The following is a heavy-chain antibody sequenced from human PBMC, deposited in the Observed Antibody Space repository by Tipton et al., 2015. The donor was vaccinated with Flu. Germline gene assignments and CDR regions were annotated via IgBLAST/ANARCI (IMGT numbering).Heavy chain of an antibody. J-gene: IGHJ6*02. V-gene: IGHV4-59*08. Sequence: LRLSCTVSGGSISSYYWSWIRQPPGKGLEWIGYIYYSGSTNYNPSLKSRVTISVDTSKNQFSLKLSSVTAADTAVYYCARQTYDFWSGYPYYYYGMGVWGQGTTVTVSS. CDR3: ARQTYDFWSGYPYYYYGMGV. CDR2: IYYSGST. CDR1: GGSISSYY. D-gene: IGHD3-3*01.